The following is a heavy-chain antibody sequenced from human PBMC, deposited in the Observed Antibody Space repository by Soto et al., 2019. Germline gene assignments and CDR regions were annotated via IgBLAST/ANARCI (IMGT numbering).Heavy chain of an antibody. CDR1: RFSFHSYG. D-gene: IGHD4-17*01. V-gene: IGHV3-30*18. CDR2: ISYDGSNK. J-gene: IGHJ4*02. CDR3: AKDIAYGDYASFDY. Sequence: HPGGSLRLSCTASRFSFHSYGMHWVRQAPGKGLEWVAVISYDGSNKYYADSVKGRFTISRDNSKNTLYLQMNSLRAEDTALYYCAKDIAYGDYASFDYWGQGTLVTVSS.